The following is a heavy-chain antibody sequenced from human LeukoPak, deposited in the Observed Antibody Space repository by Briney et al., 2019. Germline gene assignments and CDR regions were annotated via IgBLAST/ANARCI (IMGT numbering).Heavy chain of an antibody. CDR2: IYYSGST. J-gene: IGHJ4*02. Sequence: SETLSLTCTVPGGSISSSSYYWGWIRQPPGKGLEWIGSIYYSGSTYYNPSLKSRVTISVDTSKNQFSLKLSSVTAADTAVYYCARQGGYDFWRSDYWGQGTLVTVSS. CDR3: ARQGGYDFWRSDY. CDR1: GGSISSSSYY. V-gene: IGHV4-39*01. D-gene: IGHD3-3*01.